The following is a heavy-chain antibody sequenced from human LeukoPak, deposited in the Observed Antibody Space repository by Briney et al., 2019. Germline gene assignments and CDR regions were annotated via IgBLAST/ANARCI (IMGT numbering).Heavy chain of an antibody. J-gene: IGHJ5*02. CDR3: AREIAAAGTGLNWFDP. CDR1: GLSFSNCW. D-gene: IGHD6-13*01. Sequence: LGGSLRLSCAASGLSFSNCWMSWVRQAPGKGLEWVATIKHDGGERYYVNSVKGRFTISRDNAKNSLYLQMNSLRAEDTAVYYCAREIAAAGTGLNWFDPWGQGTLVTVSS. V-gene: IGHV3-7*03. CDR2: IKHDGGER.